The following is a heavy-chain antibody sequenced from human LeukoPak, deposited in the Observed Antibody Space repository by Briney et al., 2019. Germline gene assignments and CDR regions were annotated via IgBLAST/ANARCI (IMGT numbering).Heavy chain of an antibody. D-gene: IGHD2-2*01. CDR2: IYTSGST. J-gene: IGHJ4*02. Sequence: PSETLSLTCTVSGGSISSYYWSWIRRPAGKGLEWIGRIYTSGSTNYNPSLKSRVTMSVDTSKNQFSLKLSSVTAADTAVYYCARDYCSSTSCYPYYFDYWGQGTLVTVSS. CDR1: GGSISSYY. V-gene: IGHV4-4*07. CDR3: ARDYCSSTSCYPYYFDY.